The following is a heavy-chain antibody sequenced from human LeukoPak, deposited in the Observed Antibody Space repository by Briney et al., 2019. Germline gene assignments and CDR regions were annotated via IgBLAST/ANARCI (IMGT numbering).Heavy chain of an antibody. V-gene: IGHV3-30*18. Sequence: GGSLRLSCAASGFTFSSYSMHWVRQAPGKGLEWVAVISYDGSNKYYADSVKGRFTISRDNSKNTLYLQMNSLRAEDTAVYYCAKGTRFDPWGQGTLVTVSS. CDR2: ISYDGSNK. CDR3: AKGTRFDP. J-gene: IGHJ5*02. CDR1: GFTFSSYS. D-gene: IGHD1-14*01.